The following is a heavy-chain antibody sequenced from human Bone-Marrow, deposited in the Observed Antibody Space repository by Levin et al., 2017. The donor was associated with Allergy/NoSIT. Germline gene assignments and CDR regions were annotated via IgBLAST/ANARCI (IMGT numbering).Heavy chain of an antibody. CDR2: ISAGGNYI. CDR1: GILFSSYD. J-gene: IGHJ6*02. D-gene: IGHD3-22*01. V-gene: IGHV3-21*01. Sequence: GGSLRRSCAASGILFSSYDMNWVRQAPGKGLEWVSSISAGGNYIYYADSAKGRFTISRVNAKNSLFLQMNSLRAEDTAVYYCASWAMYHYDRSAFDYFYYAMDVWGQGTTVTVSS. CDR3: ASWAMYHYDRSAFDYFYYAMDV.